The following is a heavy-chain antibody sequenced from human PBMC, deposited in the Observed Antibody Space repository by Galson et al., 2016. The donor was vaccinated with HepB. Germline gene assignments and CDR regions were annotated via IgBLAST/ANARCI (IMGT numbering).Heavy chain of an antibody. V-gene: IGHV3-30*18. CDR3: AKNLHKWDDRDAFDI. J-gene: IGHJ3*02. CDR1: GFTFSSYG. CDR2: LSYDGSNQ. Sequence: SLRLSCAASGFTFSSYGMNWVRQAPGKGLEWVAVLSYDGSNQYYADSVRGRFTISRDNSKNTLCLQMNSLRVEDTAVYYCAKNLHKWDDRDAFDIWGQGTMVTVSS. D-gene: IGHD3-9*01.